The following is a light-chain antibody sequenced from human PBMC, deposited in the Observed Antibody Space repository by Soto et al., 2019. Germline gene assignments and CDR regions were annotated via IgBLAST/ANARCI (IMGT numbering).Light chain of an antibody. J-gene: IGKJ4*01. CDR2: KAS. CDR1: QSINNW. V-gene: IGKV1-5*03. CDR3: QQYKSFSEVT. Sequence: DIQMTQSPSTLSASVGDRVTITCRASQSINNWLAWYQQKPGKAPKLLIYKASSLQSGVPSRFSGSGLSGSGSRTEFTLTINSQQPDDFATCYCQQYKSFSEVTFGGGTRVEIK.